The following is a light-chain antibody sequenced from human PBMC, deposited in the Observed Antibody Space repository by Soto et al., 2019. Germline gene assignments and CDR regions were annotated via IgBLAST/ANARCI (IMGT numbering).Light chain of an antibody. V-gene: IGKV4-1*01. CDR3: QQYYSSPLT. CDR2: WAS. J-gene: IGKJ4*01. CDR1: QSVLYSSNNKNY. Sequence: DIVMTQSPDSLAVSLGERATINCKSSQSVLYSSNNKNYLAWYQQKPGQRPKLLIYWASTRESGVPDRFSGSGSETEFTLTISSLQAEDVAVYFCQQYYSSPLTFGGGTKVEIK.